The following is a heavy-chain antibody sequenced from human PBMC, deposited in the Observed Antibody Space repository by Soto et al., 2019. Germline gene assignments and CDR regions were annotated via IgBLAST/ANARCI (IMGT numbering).Heavy chain of an antibody. J-gene: IGHJ4*02. V-gene: IGHV4-59*08. CDR3: AGLYYDTSGYYYFDY. CDR2: MYYSGST. D-gene: IGHD3-22*01. Sequence: PSETLSLTCTVSGGSISFYYWNWIRQPPGKGLEWIAYMYYSGSTSYNPSLKSRVTISVDTSKNQLSLKLSSVTAADTAVYYCAGLYYDTSGYYYFDYWGQGTLVTVSS. CDR1: GGSISFYY.